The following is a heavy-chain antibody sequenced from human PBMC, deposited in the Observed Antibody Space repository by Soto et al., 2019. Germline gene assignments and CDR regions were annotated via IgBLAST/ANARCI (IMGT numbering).Heavy chain of an antibody. J-gene: IGHJ4*02. CDR2: IRGSGSST. CDR3: AKDLDGNSRSCDY. V-gene: IGHV3-23*01. Sequence: GGSLRLSCAASGFTFSSYAMSWVRQAPGKGLEWVSAIRGSGSSTYYADSVKGRFTISRDNSKNTLYLQMNSLRAEDTAVYYCAKDLDGNSRSCDYWGQGTLVTVSS. CDR1: GFTFSSYA. D-gene: IGHD6-19*01.